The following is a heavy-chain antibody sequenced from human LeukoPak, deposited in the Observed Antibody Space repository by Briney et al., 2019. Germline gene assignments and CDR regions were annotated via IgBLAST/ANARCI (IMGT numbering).Heavy chain of an antibody. Sequence: SETLSLTCAVYGGSFSGYYWSWIRQPPGKGLEWIGEINHSGSTNYNPSLKSRVTISVDTPKNQFSLKLSSVTAADTAVYYCARRQWLVPFDYWGQGTLVTVSS. CDR1: GGSFSGYY. D-gene: IGHD6-19*01. CDR2: INHSGST. CDR3: ARRQWLVPFDY. J-gene: IGHJ4*02. V-gene: IGHV4-34*01.